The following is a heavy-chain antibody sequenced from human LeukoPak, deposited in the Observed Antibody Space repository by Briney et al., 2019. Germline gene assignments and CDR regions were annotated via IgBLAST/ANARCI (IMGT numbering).Heavy chain of an antibody. CDR2: ISSSSSTI. Sequence: GGSLRLSCAASGFSFSSYSMNWVRQAPGKGLEWVSYISSSSSTIYYADSVKGRFTIYRDNANTSLYLQMSSLRAEDTAVYCCARDTRSWGQGTLVTVSS. V-gene: IGHV3-48*01. CDR3: ARDTRS. J-gene: IGHJ4*02. CDR1: GFSFSSYS. D-gene: IGHD2-15*01.